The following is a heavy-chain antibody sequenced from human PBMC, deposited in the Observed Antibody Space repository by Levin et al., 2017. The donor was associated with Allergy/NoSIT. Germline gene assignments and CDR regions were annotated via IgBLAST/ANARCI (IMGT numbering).Heavy chain of an antibody. CDR3: ATIVATISAFDY. V-gene: IGHV3-48*03. CDR1: GFTFSTYE. D-gene: IGHD5-12*01. Sequence: GESLKISCAASGFTFSTYEMNWVRQAPGKGLQWVSYISSSGSSIYYADSVKGRFTISRDNAKNSLYLQMNSLRAEDTAIYYCATIVATISAFDYWGQGTLVTVSS. J-gene: IGHJ4*02. CDR2: ISSSGSSI.